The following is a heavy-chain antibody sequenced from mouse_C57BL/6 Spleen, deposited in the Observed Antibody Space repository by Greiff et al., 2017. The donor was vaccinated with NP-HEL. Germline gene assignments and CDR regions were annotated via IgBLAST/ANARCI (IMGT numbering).Heavy chain of an antibody. V-gene: IGHV1-26*01. D-gene: IGHD1-1*01. Sequence: VQLQQSGPELVKPGASVKISCKASGYTFTDYYMNWVKQSHGKSLEWIGDINPNNGGTSYNQKFKGKATLTVDKSSSTAYMELRSLTSEDSAVYYCARRRYYYGSSYEYFDYWGQGTTLTVSS. CDR1: GYTFTDYY. J-gene: IGHJ2*01. CDR2: INPNNGGT. CDR3: ARRRYYYGSSYEYFDY.